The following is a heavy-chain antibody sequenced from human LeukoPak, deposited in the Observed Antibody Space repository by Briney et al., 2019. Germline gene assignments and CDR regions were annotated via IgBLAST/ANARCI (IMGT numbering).Heavy chain of an antibody. CDR2: IIPIFGTA. CDR1: GGTFSSYA. J-gene: IGHJ4*02. CDR3: ARAYCSSTSCPFDY. V-gene: IGHV1-69*01. D-gene: IGHD2-2*01. Sequence: SVNVSCKASGGTFSSYAISWVRQAPGQGLDWMGGIIPIFGTANYVQKFQGRVTITADESTSTAYMELSSLRSEDTAVYYCARAYCSSTSCPFDYWGQGTLVTVSS.